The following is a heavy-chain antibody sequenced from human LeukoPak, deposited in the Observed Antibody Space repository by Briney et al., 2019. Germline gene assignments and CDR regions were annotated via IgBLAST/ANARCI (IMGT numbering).Heavy chain of an antibody. CDR3: ARSKGLRSVGGFDY. Sequence: GASVKVSCKASGYTFTSYGISWVRQAPGQGLEWMGWISAYNGNTNYAQMLQGRVTMTTDTSTSTAYMELRSLRSDDTAVYYCARSKGLRSVGGFDYWGQGTLVTVSS. D-gene: IGHD4-23*01. V-gene: IGHV1-18*01. CDR2: ISAYNGNT. CDR1: GYTFTSYG. J-gene: IGHJ4*02.